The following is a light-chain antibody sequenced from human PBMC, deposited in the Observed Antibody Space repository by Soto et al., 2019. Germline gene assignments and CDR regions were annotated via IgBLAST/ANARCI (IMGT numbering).Light chain of an antibody. Sequence: QSAPTQPPSASGAPGQSVTISCTGTSSDVGGDNYVSWYQQHPGKAPKLMIYEVTKRPSGVPDRFSGSKSGNTASLTVSGLQVEDEADYYCSSLKVFGGGTKLTV. J-gene: IGLJ2*01. CDR1: SSDVGGDNY. CDR3: SSLKV. CDR2: EVT. V-gene: IGLV2-8*01.